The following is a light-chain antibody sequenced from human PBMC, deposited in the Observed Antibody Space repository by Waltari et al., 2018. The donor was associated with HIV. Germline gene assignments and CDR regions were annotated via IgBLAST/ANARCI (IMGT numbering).Light chain of an antibody. V-gene: IGLV3-25*03. CDR1: ALPKQY. J-gene: IGLJ2*01. CDR2: RDN. Sequence: SSDLTQPPPMSLSPGQTARIPRPGDALPKQYVYWYQQKPGQAPVLIISRDNERPSGVPDRFSGSRSGTTATATLTISGVQTEDEADYYCQSADITNIWVFGGGTKLTVL. CDR3: QSADITNIWV.